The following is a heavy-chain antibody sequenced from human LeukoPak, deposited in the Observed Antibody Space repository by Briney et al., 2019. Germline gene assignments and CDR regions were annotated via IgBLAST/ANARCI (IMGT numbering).Heavy chain of an antibody. J-gene: IGHJ4*02. V-gene: IGHV4-39*07. CDR3: ARGHPDEANFDY. CDR2: IYYSGST. Sequence: SETLSLTCTVSGGSISSSSYYWGWIRQPPGKGLEWIGSIYYSGSTYYNPSLKSRVTISVDTSKNQFSLKLSSVTAADTAVYYCARGHPDEANFDYWGQGTLVTVSS. CDR1: GGSISSSSYY.